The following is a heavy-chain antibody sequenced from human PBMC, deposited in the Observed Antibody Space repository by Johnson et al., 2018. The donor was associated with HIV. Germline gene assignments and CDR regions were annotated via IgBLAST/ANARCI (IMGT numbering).Heavy chain of an antibody. J-gene: IGHJ3*02. V-gene: IGHV3-NL1*01. Sequence: QVQLVESGGGLVQPGGSLRLSCAASGFTFSSSAKHWVRQALGKGLEWVSVIYSGGSTYYGDSLRGRFTVSRDNSMNTVYLDMNSLRAEDTAVYYCASLSSSGAFDIWGQGTMVTVSS. CDR3: ASLSSSGAFDI. CDR2: IYSGGST. D-gene: IGHD6-6*01. CDR1: GFTFSSSA.